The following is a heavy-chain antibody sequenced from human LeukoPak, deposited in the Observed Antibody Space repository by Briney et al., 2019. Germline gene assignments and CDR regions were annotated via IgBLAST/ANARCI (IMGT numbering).Heavy chain of an antibody. CDR2: ISYDGSNK. V-gene: IGHV3-30*04. CDR3: ASARGYSYGYSLDY. J-gene: IGHJ4*02. D-gene: IGHD5-18*01. CDR1: GFTFSSYA. Sequence: GGSLRLSCAASGFTFSSYAMHWVRQAPGKGLEWGAVISYDGSNKYHADSVKGRLIISRDNSTNTPDVQLSSLSAEDTEVYYCASARGYSYGYSLDYWGQGTLVTVSS.